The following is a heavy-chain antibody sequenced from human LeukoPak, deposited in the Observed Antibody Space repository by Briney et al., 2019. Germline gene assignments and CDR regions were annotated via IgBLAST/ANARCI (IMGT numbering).Heavy chain of an antibody. CDR1: GFTFSDYY. J-gene: IGHJ4*02. D-gene: IGHD3-22*01. CDR2: ISSSGSAT. Sequence: GGSLRLSCAASGFTFSDYYMSWIRQAPGKGLEWVSYISSSGSATYYADSVKGRFTISRDNAKNSLYLQMDSLRAEDTAAYYWAREGYYGSSGYYYDYWGQGTLVTVSS. CDR3: AREGYYGSSGYYYDY. V-gene: IGHV3-11*04.